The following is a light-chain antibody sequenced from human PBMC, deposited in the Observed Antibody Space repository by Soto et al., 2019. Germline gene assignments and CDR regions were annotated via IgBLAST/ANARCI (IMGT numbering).Light chain of an antibody. J-gene: IGKJ2*01. CDR2: GAS. Sequence: EIVLTQSPGTLSLSPGERATLSCRASQSVRSNYLAWYQQKPGQAPILLIYGASTRATGIPDRFSGSGSGTDFTLTITRLEPEDFAVYYCHQYGISPGTFGQGTKLEIK. CDR3: HQYGISPGT. V-gene: IGKV3-20*01. CDR1: QSVRSNY.